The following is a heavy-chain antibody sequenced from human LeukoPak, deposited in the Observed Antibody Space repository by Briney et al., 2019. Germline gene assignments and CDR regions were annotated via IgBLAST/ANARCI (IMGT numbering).Heavy chain of an antibody. Sequence: ASVKVSCKASVYTFTSYDINWVRQATGQGLEWMGWMNPNSGNTGYAQKFQGRVTITRNTSISTAYMELSSLRSEDTAVYYCARGQWFTPYYYYYYMDVWGKGTTVTVSS. J-gene: IGHJ6*03. CDR2: MNPNSGNT. CDR1: VYTFTSYD. CDR3: ARGQWFTPYYYYYYMDV. V-gene: IGHV1-8*03. D-gene: IGHD3-22*01.